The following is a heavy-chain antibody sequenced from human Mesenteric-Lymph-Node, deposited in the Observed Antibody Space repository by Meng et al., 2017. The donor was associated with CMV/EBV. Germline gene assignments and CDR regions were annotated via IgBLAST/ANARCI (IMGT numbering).Heavy chain of an antibody. V-gene: IGHV3-21*01. CDR1: GFTFSSYS. J-gene: IGHJ3*02. D-gene: IGHD2-2*01. CDR3: ARDPGYCSSTSCSGFAFDI. CDR2: ISSSSSYI. Sequence: GGSLRLSCAASGFTFSSYSMNWVRQAPGKGLEWVSSISSSSSYIYYADSVKGRFTISRDNAKNSLYLQMNSLRAEDTAVYYCARDPGYCSSTSCSGFAFDIWGQGTMVTVSS.